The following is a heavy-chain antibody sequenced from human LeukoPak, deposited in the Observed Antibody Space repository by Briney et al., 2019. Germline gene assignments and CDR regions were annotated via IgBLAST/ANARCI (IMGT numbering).Heavy chain of an antibody. CDR3: VRQDSGSYLGGY. CDR1: GFTLNDYW. J-gene: IGHJ4*02. D-gene: IGHD1-26*01. V-gene: IGHV3-74*01. CDR2: INSDGTNT. Sequence: PGGSLRLSCAAFGFTLNDYWMHWVRQVPGTGLVWVSYINSDGTNTDYADSVKGRFTIFRDNAKKTLYLQMNSLRAEDTAVYYCVRQDSGSYLGGYWGQGTLSPSLQ.